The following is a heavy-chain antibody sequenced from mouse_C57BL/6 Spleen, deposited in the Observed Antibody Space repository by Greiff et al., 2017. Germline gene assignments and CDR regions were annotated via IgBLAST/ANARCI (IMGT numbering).Heavy chain of an antibody. CDR3: TRYFGKSYAMDY. D-gene: IGHD1-3*01. Sequence: VKLMESGAELVRPGASVTLSCKASGYTFTDYEMHWVKQTPVHGLEWIGAIDPETGGTAYNQKFKGKAILTADKSSSTAYMELRSLTSEDSAVYYCTRYFGKSYAMDYWGQGTSVTVSS. CDR1: GYTFTDYE. J-gene: IGHJ4*01. V-gene: IGHV1-15*01. CDR2: IDPETGGT.